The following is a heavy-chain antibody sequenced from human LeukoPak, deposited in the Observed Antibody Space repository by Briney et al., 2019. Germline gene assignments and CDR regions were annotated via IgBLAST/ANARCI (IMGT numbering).Heavy chain of an antibody. V-gene: IGHV3-23*01. CDR3: ANTRGDTLMNMIFDY. CDR1: RFTFSIYA. CDR2: ITGSGGST. Sequence: RGGSLRLSCAASRFTFSIYAMSGLRQAPGKGLKWVTAITGSGGSTWYADSVKGRFTISRDNSKNTLYLQMNSLRAEDTAVYYCANTRGDTLMNMIFDYWGQGTLVTVSS. J-gene: IGHJ4*02. D-gene: IGHD3-22*01.